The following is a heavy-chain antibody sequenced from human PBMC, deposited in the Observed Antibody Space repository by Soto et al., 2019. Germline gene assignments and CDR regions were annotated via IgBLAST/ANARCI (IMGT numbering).Heavy chain of an antibody. Sequence: QLQLQESGPGLVKSSETLSLTCTVSGGSISSNYYYWGWIRQPPGKGLEWIGNIYYSGSTYYNTSLKSRVTISVDTSKNQFSLKLSAVTAADTAVYYCARQRGYTYSFFDYWGQGTLVTVSS. CDR1: GGSISSNYYY. J-gene: IGHJ4*02. D-gene: IGHD1-1*01. CDR2: IYYSGST. V-gene: IGHV4-39*01. CDR3: ARQRGYTYSFFDY.